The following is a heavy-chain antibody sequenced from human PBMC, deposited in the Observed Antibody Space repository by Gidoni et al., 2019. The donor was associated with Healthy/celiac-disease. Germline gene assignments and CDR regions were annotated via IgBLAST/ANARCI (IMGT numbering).Heavy chain of an antibody. D-gene: IGHD6-19*01. V-gene: IGHV1-69*01. J-gene: IGHJ4*02. CDR1: GGTFSSYV. CDR3: AREIGAVGRKRVDY. CDR2: IIPIFGKA. Sequence: QVQLVQSGAAVKKPGSSVKVSCKASGGTFSSYVIRWVRPAPGQGLGWMGGIIPIFGKANDEQKFQGRVTITADEATSTAYMELSSLRSEDTAVYYCAREIGAVGRKRVDYWGQGTLVTVSS.